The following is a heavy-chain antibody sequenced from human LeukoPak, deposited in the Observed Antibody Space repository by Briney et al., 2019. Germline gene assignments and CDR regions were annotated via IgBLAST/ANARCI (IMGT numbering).Heavy chain of an antibody. CDR2: IDWDDDK. Sequence: SGPALVKPTQTLTLTCTFSGFSLSTPEMCVTWIRQPPGKALEWLARIDWDDDKFYSPSLRTRLTISKDTPKTQVVLRMTNMDPVDTGTYYCARMTPDSPSFDYWGQGALITVSS. D-gene: IGHD2-15*01. CDR1: GFSLSTPEMC. V-gene: IGHV2-70*17. CDR3: ARMTPDSPSFDY. J-gene: IGHJ4*02.